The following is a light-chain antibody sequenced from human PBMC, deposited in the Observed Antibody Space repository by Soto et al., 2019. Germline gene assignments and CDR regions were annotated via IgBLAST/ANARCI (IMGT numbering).Light chain of an antibody. CDR2: EGS. J-gene: IGLJ3*02. CDR1: SSDVGSYNL. CDR3: CYYAGSSTNWV. V-gene: IGLV2-23*01. Sequence: QSALTQPASVSGSPGQSITISCTGTSSDVGSYNLVSWYQQHPGKAPKLMIYEGSKRPSGVSNRFSGSKSGNTASLTISGLQAEDEADYYCCYYAGSSTNWVFGGGTKLTVL.